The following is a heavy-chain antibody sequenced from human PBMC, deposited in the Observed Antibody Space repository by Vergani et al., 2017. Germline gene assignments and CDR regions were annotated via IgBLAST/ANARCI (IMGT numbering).Heavy chain of an antibody. Sequence: VQLVESGGGVVQPGRSLRLSCAASGFTFSSYAMSWVRQAPGKGLEWVSAISGSGGSTYYADSVKGRFTISRDNSKNTLYLQMNSLIAEDTAVYYCAKVRPPLDYGDYHDAFYIWGQGTMVTVSS. D-gene: IGHD4-17*01. J-gene: IGHJ3*02. CDR3: AKVRPPLDYGDYHDAFYI. CDR1: GFTFSSYA. V-gene: IGHV3-23*04. CDR2: ISGSGGST.